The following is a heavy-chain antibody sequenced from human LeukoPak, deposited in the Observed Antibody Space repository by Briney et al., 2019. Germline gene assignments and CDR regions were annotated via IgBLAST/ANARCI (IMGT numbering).Heavy chain of an antibody. D-gene: IGHD1-26*01. V-gene: IGHV3-13*01. Sequence: GGSLRLSCAASGFTFSSYDMHWVRQATGKGLEWVSAIGTAGDTYYPGSVKGRFTISRENAKNSLYLQMNSLRAGDTAVYYCARGRSGSHFDIWGQGIMVTVSS. CDR2: IGTAGDT. CDR1: GFTFSSYD. CDR3: ARGRSGSHFDI. J-gene: IGHJ3*02.